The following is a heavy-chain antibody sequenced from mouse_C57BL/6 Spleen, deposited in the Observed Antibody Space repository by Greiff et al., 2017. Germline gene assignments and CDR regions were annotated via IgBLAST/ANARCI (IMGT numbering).Heavy chain of an antibody. CDR3: ARSPYGYDEAWFAY. V-gene: IGHV1-52*01. CDR2: IDPSDSET. D-gene: IGHD2-2*01. J-gene: IGHJ3*01. Sequence: QVQLQQPGAELVRPGSSVKLSCKASGYTFTSYWMHWVKQRPIQGLEWIGNIDPSDSETHYNQKFKDKATLTVDKSSSTAYMQLSSLTSEYSAVYYCARSPYGYDEAWFAYWGQGTLVTVSA. CDR1: GYTFTSYW.